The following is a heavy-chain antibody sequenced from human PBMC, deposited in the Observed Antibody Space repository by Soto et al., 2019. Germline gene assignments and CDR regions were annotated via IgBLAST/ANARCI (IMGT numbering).Heavy chain of an antibody. CDR1: GGTFSSYA. V-gene: IGHV1-69*13. D-gene: IGHD3-10*01. J-gene: IGHJ6*02. CDR3: ACRGGRRTGFRYYYGMDV. Sequence: ASVKVSCKASGGTFSSYAISWVRQAPGQGLEWMGGIIPIFGTANYAQKFQGRVTITADESTSTAYMELSSPRSEDTAVYYCACRGGRRTGFRYYYGMDVWGQGTTVTVSS. CDR2: IIPIFGTA.